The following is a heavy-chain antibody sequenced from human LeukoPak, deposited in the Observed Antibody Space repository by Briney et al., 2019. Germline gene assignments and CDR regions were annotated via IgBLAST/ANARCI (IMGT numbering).Heavy chain of an antibody. J-gene: IGHJ4*02. CDR1: GFTFRTYA. D-gene: IGHD3-10*01. CDR2: VSGSGETT. V-gene: IGHV3-23*01. Sequence: PGGSLRLSCVASGFTFRTYAMTWVRQAPGKGLEWVSTVSGSGETTYYADSVKGRFTISRDNSKNTVLLQMNSLRAEDTAVYYCAKAVRSMVTGGGYFDSWGQGTLVTVSS. CDR3: AKAVRSMVTGGGYFDS.